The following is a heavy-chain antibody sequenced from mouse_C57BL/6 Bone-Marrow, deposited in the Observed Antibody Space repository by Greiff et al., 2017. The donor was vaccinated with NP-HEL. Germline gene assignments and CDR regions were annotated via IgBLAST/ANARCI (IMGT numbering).Heavy chain of an antibody. CDR2: INPSSGYT. CDR3: ARCYGNYVDYAMDY. V-gene: IGHV1-4*01. CDR1: GYTFTSYT. Sequence: QVQLQQSGAELARPGASVKMSCKASGYTFTSYTMHWVKQRPGQGLEWIGYINPSSGYTKYNQKFKDKATLTADKSSSTAYMQLSSLTSEDSAVYYCARCYGNYVDYAMDYWGQGTSVTVSS. D-gene: IGHD2-1*01. J-gene: IGHJ4*01.